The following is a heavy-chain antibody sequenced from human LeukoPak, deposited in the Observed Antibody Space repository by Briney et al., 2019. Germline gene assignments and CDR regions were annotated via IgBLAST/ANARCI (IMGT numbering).Heavy chain of an antibody. CDR2: INPNTAGT. D-gene: IGHD4-11*01. J-gene: IGHJ6*03. Sequence: ASVKVSCKASGYTFTGYYFHWVRQAPGQGLEWMGWINPNTAGTNYAQKFLGGVTLTWDTSISTAYMELNRLTSDDTAVYYCATSAGDYRAGHYYYMCVWGKGTSVTVSS. V-gene: IGHV1-2*02. CDR3: ATSAGDYRAGHYYYMCV. CDR1: GYTFTGYY.